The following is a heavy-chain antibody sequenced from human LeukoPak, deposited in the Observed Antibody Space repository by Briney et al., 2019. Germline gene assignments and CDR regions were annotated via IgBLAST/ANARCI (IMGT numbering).Heavy chain of an antibody. CDR1: GGSISSYY. J-gene: IGHJ4*02. V-gene: IGHV4-59*01. D-gene: IGHD5-24*01. CDR2: IYYSGST. CDR3: ASTSGGDGYNSRFDY. Sequence: PSETLSLTCTVSGGSISSYYWSWIRQPPGKGLEWIGYIYYSGSTNYNPSLKSRVTISVDTSKNQFSLKLSSVTAADTAVYYCASTSGGDGYNSRFDYWGQGTLVTVSS.